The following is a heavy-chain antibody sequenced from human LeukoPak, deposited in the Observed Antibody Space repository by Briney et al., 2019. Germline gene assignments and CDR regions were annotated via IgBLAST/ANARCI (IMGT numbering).Heavy chain of an antibody. CDR3: ARDFSGIPPTYHYYGMDV. Sequence: PSETLSLTCTVSGGSINIGGYYWSWIRQHPGKGLEWIGYIYYSGITYYNPSLKSRVTMSVDTSKNHFSLKLSSVTATDTAVYYCARDFSGIPPTYHYYGMDVWGKGTTVTVSP. D-gene: IGHD1-26*01. V-gene: IGHV4-31*03. J-gene: IGHJ6*04. CDR2: IYYSGIT. CDR1: GGSINIGGYY.